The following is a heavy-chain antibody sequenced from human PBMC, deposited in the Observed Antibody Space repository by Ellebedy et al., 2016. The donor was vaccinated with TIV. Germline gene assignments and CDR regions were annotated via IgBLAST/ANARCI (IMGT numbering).Heavy chain of an antibody. V-gene: IGHV4-59*01. CDR2: IYYSGST. J-gene: IGHJ4*02. Sequence: SETLSLTXTVSGGSISSYYWSWIRQPPGKGLEWIGYIYYSGSTNYNPSLKSRVTISVDTSKNQFSLKLSSVTAADTAVYYCARDTKAAAGILDYWGQGTLVTVSS. CDR3: ARDTKAAAGILDY. CDR1: GGSISSYY. D-gene: IGHD6-13*01.